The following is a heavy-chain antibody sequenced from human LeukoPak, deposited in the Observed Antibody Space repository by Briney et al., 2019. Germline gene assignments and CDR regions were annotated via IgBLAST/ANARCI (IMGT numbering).Heavy chain of an antibody. CDR2: IGSCSLYI. Sequence: GGSLRLSCAASGFTFNIYTVTWVRQAPGKGRERVSSIGSCSLYIYYADSLTGRFTISRHNSKSTLYLQMNSLRAEDTAVYYCAKESGSRSYGAYFPHWGQGTLVTVSS. J-gene: IGHJ1*01. V-gene: IGHV3-21*01. CDR1: GFTFNIYT. D-gene: IGHD6-13*01. CDR3: AKESGSRSYGAYFPH.